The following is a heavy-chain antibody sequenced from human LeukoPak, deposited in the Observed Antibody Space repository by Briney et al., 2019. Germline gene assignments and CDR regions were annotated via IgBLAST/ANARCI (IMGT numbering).Heavy chain of an antibody. CDR3: ARVDGYYYYYMDV. CDR2: IYSGGST. CDR1: GFTVSSNY. V-gene: IGHV3-53*01. Sequence: GGSLRLSCAASGFTVSSNYMSWVRQAPGMGLEWVSVIYSGGSTYYADSVKGRFTISRDNSKNTLYLQMNSLRAEDTAVYYCARVDGYYYYYMDVWGKGTTVTVSS. J-gene: IGHJ6*03. D-gene: IGHD5-24*01.